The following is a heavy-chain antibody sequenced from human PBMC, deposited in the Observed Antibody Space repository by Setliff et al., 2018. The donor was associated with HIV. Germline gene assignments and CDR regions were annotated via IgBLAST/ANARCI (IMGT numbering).Heavy chain of an antibody. CDR1: GGSISSSSYY. Sequence: SETLSLTCTVSGGSISSSSYYWGWIRQAPGKGLEWIASSYHTGSKYYNPSLKRRVTISVDTSKNQFSLKLTSLIAADTAVYYCARSLAYCSGGGCSSGNYYYMDVWGKGTTVTVSS. J-gene: IGHJ6*03. CDR2: SYHTGSK. V-gene: IGHV4-39*01. D-gene: IGHD2-15*01. CDR3: ARSLAYCSGGGCSSGNYYYMDV.